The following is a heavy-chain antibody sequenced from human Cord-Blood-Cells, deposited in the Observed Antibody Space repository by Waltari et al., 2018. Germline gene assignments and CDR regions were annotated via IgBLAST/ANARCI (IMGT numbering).Heavy chain of an antibody. CDR1: GGSFSGYY. CDR2: INHSGST. V-gene: IGHV4-34*01. D-gene: IGHD1-26*01. J-gene: IGHJ5*02. CDR3: ARHLSGSYWFDP. Sequence: QVQLQQWGAGLLKPSETLSLTCAVYGGSFSGYYWSWIRQPPGKGLEWIGEINHSGSTNYTPSLKSRVTLSVDTAKNQFSLKLSSVTAADTAVYYCARHLSGSYWFDPWGQGTLVTVSS.